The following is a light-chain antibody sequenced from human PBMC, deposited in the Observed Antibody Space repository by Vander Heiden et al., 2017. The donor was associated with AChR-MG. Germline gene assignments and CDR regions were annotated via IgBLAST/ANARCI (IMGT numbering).Light chain of an antibody. V-gene: IGKV3-20*01. CDR1: QSVSSSY. Sequence: EIVLTQSPGTLSLSPGERATLSCRASQSVSSSYLAWYQQKPGQAPRLLIYGAFSSATGIPDRFSGSGSGTDFTLTISRLEPEDFAVYYCQQYVTLPLTFGGGTKVDIK. CDR2: GAF. CDR3: QQYVTLPLT. J-gene: IGKJ4*01.